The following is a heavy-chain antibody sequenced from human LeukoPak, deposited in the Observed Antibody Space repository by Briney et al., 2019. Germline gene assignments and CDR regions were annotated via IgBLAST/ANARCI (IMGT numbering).Heavy chain of an antibody. D-gene: IGHD1-14*01. CDR2: IYYSGST. CDR1: GGSISSGDYY. V-gene: IGHV4-30-4*01. J-gene: IGHJ4*02. CDR3: ARGTVTGSGNDY. Sequence: PSETLSLTCTVSGGSISSGDYYWSWIRQPPGKGLEWIGYIYYSGSTYYSPSLKSRVTISVDTSKNQFPLKLSSVTAADTAVYYCARGTVTGSGNDYWGQGTLVTVSS.